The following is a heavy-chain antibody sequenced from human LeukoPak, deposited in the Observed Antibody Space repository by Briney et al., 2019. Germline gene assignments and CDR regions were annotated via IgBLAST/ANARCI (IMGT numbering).Heavy chain of an antibody. CDR1: GGSISSYY. V-gene: IGHV4-59*01. CDR2: IYCSGST. J-gene: IGHJ4*02. CDR3: ARELDY. Sequence: SETLSLTCTVSGGSISSYYWSWNRQPPGKGLEWIGYIYCSGSTNYNPSLKSRVTISVDTSKNQFSLKLSSVTAADTAVYYCARELDYWGQGTLVTVSS.